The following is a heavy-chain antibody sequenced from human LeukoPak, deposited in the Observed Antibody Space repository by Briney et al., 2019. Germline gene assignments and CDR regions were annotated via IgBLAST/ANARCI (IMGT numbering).Heavy chain of an antibody. Sequence: GGSLRLSCDASGFSFNTYTMYWVRQAPGQGLEWVSGIRNSDGMTYYADSVKGRFTISRDNSKNTLYLQMNSLRAEDTAVYYCARCGRDGELLGGAFDIWGQGTMVTVSS. CDR3: ARCGRDGELLGGAFDI. J-gene: IGHJ3*02. V-gene: IGHV3-23*01. CDR1: GFSFNTYT. D-gene: IGHD3-10*01. CDR2: IRNSDGMT.